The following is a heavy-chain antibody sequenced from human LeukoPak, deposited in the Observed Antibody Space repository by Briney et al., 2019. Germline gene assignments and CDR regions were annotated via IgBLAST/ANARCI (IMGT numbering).Heavy chain of an antibody. CDR2: ISSSGST. J-gene: IGHJ6*03. CDR1: GDSISSGDYY. D-gene: IGHD5-18*01. V-gene: IGHV4-61*02. Sequence: SETLSLTCTVSGDSISSGDYYWSWIRQPAGKGLEWIGRISSSGSTNYNPPLKSRVTISVDTSKNQFSLKLSSVTAADTAVYYCARGDTAMVGESNYMDVWGKGTTVTVSS. CDR3: ARGDTAMVGESNYMDV.